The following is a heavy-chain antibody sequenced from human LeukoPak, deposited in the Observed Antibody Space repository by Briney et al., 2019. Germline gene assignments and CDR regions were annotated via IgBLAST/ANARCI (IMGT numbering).Heavy chain of an antibody. D-gene: IGHD6-13*01. CDR3: AEQQLVRLWFDP. J-gene: IGHJ5*02. CDR1: GYTFTGYY. Sequence: GASVKVSCKASGYTFTGYYMHWVRQAPGQGLEWMGWINPNSGGTNYAQKFQGRVTMTRDTSISTAYMELSRLRSGDSAVYYCAEQQLVRLWFDPWGQGTLVTVSS. CDR2: INPNSGGT. V-gene: IGHV1-2*02.